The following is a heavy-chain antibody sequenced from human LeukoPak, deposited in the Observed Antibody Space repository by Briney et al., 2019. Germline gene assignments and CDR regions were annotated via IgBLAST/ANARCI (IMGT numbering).Heavy chain of an antibody. J-gene: IGHJ4*02. D-gene: IGHD6-13*01. CDR1: GGSISSYY. CDR3: ARVGVSWSSDY. CDR2: IYYSGST. Sequence: PSETLSLTCTVSGGSISSYYWSWIRQPPGKGLEWIGYIYYSGSTNCNPSLKSRVTISVDTSKNQFSLKLSSVTAADTAVYYCARVGVSWSSDYWGQGTLVTVSS. V-gene: IGHV4-59*01.